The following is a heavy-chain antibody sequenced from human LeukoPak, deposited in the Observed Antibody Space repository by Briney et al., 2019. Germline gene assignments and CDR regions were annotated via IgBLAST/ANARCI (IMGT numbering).Heavy chain of an antibody. CDR2: INPNSGGT. CDR3: ARPRITMVRGAPNNWFDP. J-gene: IGHJ5*02. Sequence: GASVKVSCKASGYTFTGYYMQWVRQAPGQGLEWMGWINPNSGGTNYAQKFQGRVTMTRDTSISTAYMELSRLRSDDTAVYYCARPRITMVRGAPNNWFDPWGQGTLVTVSS. CDR1: GYTFTGYY. V-gene: IGHV1-2*02. D-gene: IGHD3-10*01.